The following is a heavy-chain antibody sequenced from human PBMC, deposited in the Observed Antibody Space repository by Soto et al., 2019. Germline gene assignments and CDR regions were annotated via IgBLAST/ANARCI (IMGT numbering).Heavy chain of an antibody. CDR1: GYTFTSYA. CDR2: INAGNGNT. J-gene: IGHJ4*02. Sequence: QVPLVQSGAEVKKPGASVQVSCKASGYTFTSYAMHWVRQAPGQRREWMGWINAGNGNTKYSQKFQGKVTITRDTSASTAYMELSSLRSEDTAVYYCARDYGDYSDFDYWGQGTLVTVSS. CDR3: ARDYGDYSDFDY. V-gene: IGHV1-3*01. D-gene: IGHD4-17*01.